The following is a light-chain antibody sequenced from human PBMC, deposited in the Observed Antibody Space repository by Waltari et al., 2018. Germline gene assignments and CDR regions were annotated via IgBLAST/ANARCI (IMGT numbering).Light chain of an antibody. CDR1: SSDIGTYKF. V-gene: IGLV2-8*01. CDR2: EVN. CDR3: SSYAGTKKLL. Sequence: QSALTQPPSASGSPGQSVTISCSGSSSDIGTYKFVSWYQQHPGKSPKLIIYEVNQRPSGVPARFSGSKSGNTASLTVSGLLPEDEADYYCSSYAGTKKLLFGRVTKLTVL. J-gene: IGLJ2*01.